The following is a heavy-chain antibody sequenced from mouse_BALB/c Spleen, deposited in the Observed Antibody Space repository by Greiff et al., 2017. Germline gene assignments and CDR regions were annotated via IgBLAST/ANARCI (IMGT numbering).Heavy chain of an antibody. Sequence: EVKVVESGGGLVKPGGSLKLSCAASGFTFSSYAMSWVRQTPEKRLEWVASISDGGSYTYYPDSVKGRFTISRDNAKNNLYLQMSSLKSEDTAMYYCARDGYWGLYYAMDYWGQGTSVTVSS. CDR2: ISDGGSYT. CDR3: ARDGYWGLYYAMDY. D-gene: IGHD2-3*01. CDR1: GFTFSSYA. J-gene: IGHJ4*01. V-gene: IGHV5-6*03.